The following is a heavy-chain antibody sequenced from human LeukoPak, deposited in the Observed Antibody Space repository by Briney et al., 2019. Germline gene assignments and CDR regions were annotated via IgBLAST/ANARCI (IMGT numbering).Heavy chain of an antibody. CDR1: GYTFTDYY. CDR3: ARAYDGSGNLDY. D-gene: IGHD3-22*01. Sequence: GASVKVSCKGSGYTFTDYYMHWMRQAPGQGLEWMGWIYPNRGGTNYAHKFQGRVSMTRDTSINTAYMELSRLRSDDTAVYYCARAYDGSGNLDYWGQGTLVTVSS. CDR2: IYPNRGGT. J-gene: IGHJ4*02. V-gene: IGHV1-2*02.